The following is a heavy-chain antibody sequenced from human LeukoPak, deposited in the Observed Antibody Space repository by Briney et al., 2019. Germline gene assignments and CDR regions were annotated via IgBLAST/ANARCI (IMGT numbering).Heavy chain of an antibody. CDR1: GFTFSSYA. J-gene: IGHJ4*02. CDR2: ISGSGGST. Sequence: GGPLRLSCAASGFTFSSYAMSWVRQAPGKGLEWVSAISGSGGSTYYADSVKGRFTISRDNSKNTLYLQMNSLRAEDTAVYYCAKHSLVVAATGCFDYWGQGTLVTASS. V-gene: IGHV3-23*01. D-gene: IGHD2-15*01. CDR3: AKHSLVVAATGCFDY.